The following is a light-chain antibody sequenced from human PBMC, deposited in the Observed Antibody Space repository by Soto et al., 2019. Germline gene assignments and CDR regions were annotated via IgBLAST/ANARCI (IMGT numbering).Light chain of an antibody. CDR3: QQYGSSPMT. CDR1: QSVSSNY. Sequence: VLTQSPFTLSFSPVERSTLSFIASQSVSSNYLAWYQQKPGQAPRLLIYGESSRATGIPDRFSGSGSGTDFTLTISRLEPEDFAVYYCQQYGSSPMTFAQATPLENK. CDR2: GES. J-gene: IGKJ5*01. V-gene: IGKV3-20*01.